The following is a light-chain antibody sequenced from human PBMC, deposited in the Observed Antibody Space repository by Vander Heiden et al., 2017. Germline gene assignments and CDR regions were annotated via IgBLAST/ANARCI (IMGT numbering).Light chain of an antibody. J-gene: IGKJ5*01. CDR2: GAS. CDR1: QSISSY. Sequence: IQMTQPPSSLSASVGDRVTITCRASQSISSYLNWYQQKPGKAPKLLIYGASSLQRGVPSRFSGSVSGTDFTLTISSLQPEDFATYYCQQSYSTPPFTFGPGTRLEFK. CDR3: QQSYSTPPFT. V-gene: IGKV1-39*01.